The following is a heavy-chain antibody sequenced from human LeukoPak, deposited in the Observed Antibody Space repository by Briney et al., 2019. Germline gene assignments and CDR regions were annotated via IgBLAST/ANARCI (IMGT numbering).Heavy chain of an antibody. CDR1: GFGFSVYW. Sequence: PGGSLRLSCAASGFGFSVYWMHWVRQAPGKGLVWVARINEDGTSASHADSVKGRFTISRDNAKNTLYLQMNSLTVEDTAVYYCARVPTNSYGFGQWGQGSLVTVSS. V-gene: IGHV3-74*01. J-gene: IGHJ4*02. D-gene: IGHD5-18*01. CDR2: INEDGTSA. CDR3: ARVPTNSYGFGQ.